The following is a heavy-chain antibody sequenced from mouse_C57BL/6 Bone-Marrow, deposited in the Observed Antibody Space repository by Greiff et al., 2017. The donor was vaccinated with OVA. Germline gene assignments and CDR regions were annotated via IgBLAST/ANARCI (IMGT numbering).Heavy chain of an antibody. V-gene: IGHV1-61*01. CDR3: ARSRRGFAY. Sequence: QVQLKESGAELVRPGSSVKLSCKASGYTFTSYWMDWVKQRPGQGLEWIGNIYPSDSETHYNQKFKDKATLTVDKSSSTAYMQLSSLTSEDSAVYYCARSRRGFAYWGQGTLVTVSA. J-gene: IGHJ3*01. CDR2: IYPSDSET. CDR1: GYTFTSYW.